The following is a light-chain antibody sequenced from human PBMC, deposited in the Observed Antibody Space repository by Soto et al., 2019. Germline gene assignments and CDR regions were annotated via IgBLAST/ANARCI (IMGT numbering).Light chain of an antibody. CDR1: QSVSNY. Sequence: IMLTQSPATLSLSPGERAPLSCWASQSVSNYLVWYQQKPGQAPRLLIYDASKRATGIPARFSGSGSGTDFTLTISSLESEDFAVYYCQQRSSWPWTFGQGTKVDIK. J-gene: IGKJ1*01. CDR2: DAS. CDR3: QQRSSWPWT. V-gene: IGKV3-11*01.